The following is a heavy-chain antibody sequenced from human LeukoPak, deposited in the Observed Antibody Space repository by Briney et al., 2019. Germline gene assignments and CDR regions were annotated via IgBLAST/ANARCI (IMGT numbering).Heavy chain of an antibody. Sequence: KCSETLSLTCTVSGDSISTSNSYWGWIRQPPGKGLEWIGSIYYSGNTYYNPSLKSRVTISVDTSKNQFSLKLSSVTAADTAVYYCARTFRSSYDFWSGYYWYFDYWGQGTLVTVSS. V-gene: IGHV4-39*07. CDR1: GDSISTSNSY. D-gene: IGHD3-3*01. J-gene: IGHJ4*02. CDR2: IYYSGNT. CDR3: ARTFRSSYDFWSGYYWYFDY.